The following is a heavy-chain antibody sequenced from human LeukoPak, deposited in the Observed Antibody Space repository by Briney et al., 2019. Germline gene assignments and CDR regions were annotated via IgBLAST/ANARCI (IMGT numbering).Heavy chain of an antibody. CDR3: ARSHGIVGASHSDY. Sequence: ASVKVSCKASGYTFTSYGISWVRQAPGQGLEWMGWISAYNGNTNYAQKLQGRVTMTTDTSTSTAYIELRSLRSDDTAVYYCARSHGIVGASHSDYWGQGTLVTVSS. J-gene: IGHJ4*02. CDR2: ISAYNGNT. D-gene: IGHD1-26*01. CDR1: GYTFTSYG. V-gene: IGHV1-18*01.